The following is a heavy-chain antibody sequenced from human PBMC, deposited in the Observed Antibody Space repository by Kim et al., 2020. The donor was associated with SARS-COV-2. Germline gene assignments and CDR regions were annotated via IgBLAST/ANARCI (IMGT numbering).Heavy chain of an antibody. CDR1: GFTFSSYA. D-gene: IGHD3-16*02. J-gene: IGHJ4*02. CDR3: ARSDYDYVWGSYPRRSSYSDY. Sequence: GGSLRLSCAASGFTFSSYAMHWVRQAPGKGLEWVAVISYDGSNKYYADSVKGRFTISRDNSKNTLYLQMNSLRAEDTAVYYCARSDYDYVWGSYPRRSSYSDYWGQGTLVTVSS. CDR2: ISYDGSNK. V-gene: IGHV3-30*04.